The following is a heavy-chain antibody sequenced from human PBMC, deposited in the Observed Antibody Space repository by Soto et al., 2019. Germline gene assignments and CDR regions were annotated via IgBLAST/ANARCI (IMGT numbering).Heavy chain of an antibody. V-gene: IGHV1-69*02. CDR1: GGTFSTST. D-gene: IGHD3-10*01. CDR2: TIPILDVA. CDR3: ARGKSSGKLKYYFDY. J-gene: IGHJ4*02. Sequence: SVKVSCKASGGTFSTSTFTWVRQAPGQGLEWMGRTIPILDVADYAQDFQGRVTITADKSTSTAYLQWSSLKASDTAMYYCARGKSSGKLKYYFDYWGQGTLVTVSS.